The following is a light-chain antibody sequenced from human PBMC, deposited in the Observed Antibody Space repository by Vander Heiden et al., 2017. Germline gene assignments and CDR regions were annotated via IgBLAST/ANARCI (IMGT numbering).Light chain of an antibody. CDR1: QSVSSF. Sequence: ETVLTQSPATLSLSPGERATLSCRASQSVSSFLAWYRQKPGQAPRLLIYDASNRATGIPARFSGSGSGTDFTLTISSLEPEDFAVYYCQQRSNWPLTFGGGTKVEIK. J-gene: IGKJ4*01. V-gene: IGKV3-11*01. CDR2: DAS. CDR3: QQRSNWPLT.